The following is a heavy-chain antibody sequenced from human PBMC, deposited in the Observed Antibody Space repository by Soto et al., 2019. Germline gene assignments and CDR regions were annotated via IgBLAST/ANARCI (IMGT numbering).Heavy chain of an antibody. Sequence: TSETLSLTCAVYGGSFSGYYWSWIRQPPGKGLEWIGEINHSGNTNYNASLKSRVTTSVDTSKNQFTLRLSSVTAADTAVYYCARGITYGVPLGGNWFDPWGQGTLVTVSS. J-gene: IGHJ5*02. D-gene: IGHD4-17*01. V-gene: IGHV4-34*01. CDR2: INHSGNT. CDR1: GGSFSGYY. CDR3: ARGITYGVPLGGNWFDP.